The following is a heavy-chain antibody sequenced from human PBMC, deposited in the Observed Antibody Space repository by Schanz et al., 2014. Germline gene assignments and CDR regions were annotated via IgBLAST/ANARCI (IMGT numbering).Heavy chain of an antibody. D-gene: IGHD6-13*01. J-gene: IGHJ5*02. CDR3: DTASSPGPGAGAGSSFHL. CDR1: RSIFNHAW. CDR2: IKSKTDGEAT. V-gene: IGHV3-15*01. Sequence: EVQLVESGGGLVKPGGSLRLSCAASRSIFNHAWMSWVRQSPGKGLEWHSRIKSKTDGEATDYAAPVKGRCSISSDDSQSTLYLQINRLKIEDTGVYYCDTASSPGPGAGAGSSFHLWGQGTLVTVSP.